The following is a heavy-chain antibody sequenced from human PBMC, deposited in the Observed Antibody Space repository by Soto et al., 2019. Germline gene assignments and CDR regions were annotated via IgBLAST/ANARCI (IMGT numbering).Heavy chain of an antibody. CDR3: ARGGRGIAARFLDI. J-gene: IGHJ3*02. V-gene: IGHV4-34*01. Sequence: KQSQTLSLTCAVYGGSFSGYYWSWIRQPPGKGLEWIGEINHSGSTNYNPSLKSRVTISVDTSKNQFSLKLSSVTAADTAVYYCARGGRGIAARFLDIWGQGTMVTVSS. CDR2: INHSGST. D-gene: IGHD6-6*01. CDR1: GGSFSGYY.